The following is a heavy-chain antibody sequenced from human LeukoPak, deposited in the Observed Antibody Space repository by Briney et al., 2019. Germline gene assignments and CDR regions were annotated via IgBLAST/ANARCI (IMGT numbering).Heavy chain of an antibody. D-gene: IGHD6-19*01. J-gene: IGHJ4*02. Sequence: PSETLSLTCTVSDGSITNYDWSWVRQPPGKGPEFIGYIHYSGTANYNPSLRSRVTISVDTSKNQFSLKLSSVTAADTAVYYCARVYSSRFDYWGQGTLVTVSS. CDR3: ARVYSSRFDY. CDR1: DGSITNYD. V-gene: IGHV4-59*01. CDR2: IHYSGTA.